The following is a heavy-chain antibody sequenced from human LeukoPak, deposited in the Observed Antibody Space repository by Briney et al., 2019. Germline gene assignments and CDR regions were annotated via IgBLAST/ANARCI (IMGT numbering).Heavy chain of an antibody. V-gene: IGHV3-11*01. CDR3: ARERVGAPILL. CDR1: GFTVSDYY. D-gene: IGHD1-26*01. J-gene: IGHJ4*02. Sequence: GGSLRLSCAASGFTVSDYYMSWVRQAPGKGLEWVSYISSSGSTIYYADSVKGRFTISRDNAKNSLYLQMNSLRAEDTAVYYCARERVGAPILLWGQGTLVTVSS. CDR2: ISSSGSTI.